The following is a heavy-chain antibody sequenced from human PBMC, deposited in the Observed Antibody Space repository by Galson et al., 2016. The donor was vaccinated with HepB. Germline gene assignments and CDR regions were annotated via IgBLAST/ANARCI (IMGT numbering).Heavy chain of an antibody. Sequence: SLRLSCAVSGSPLSRYEMNWVRQAPGKGLKWISYMSSSGDTISYADAVKGRFTISRDSAKNTLYLQMNSLRVEDTAVYYCARDLRESELWSGYYSYHYHGMDVWGLGTTVTVAS. V-gene: IGHV3-48*03. CDR2: MSSSGDTI. CDR1: GSPLSRYE. D-gene: IGHD3-3*01. CDR3: ARDLRESELWSGYYSYHYHGMDV. J-gene: IGHJ6*02.